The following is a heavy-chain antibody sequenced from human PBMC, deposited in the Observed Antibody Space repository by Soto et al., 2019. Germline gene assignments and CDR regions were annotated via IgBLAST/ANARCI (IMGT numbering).Heavy chain of an antibody. CDR1: GGSFSSYY. V-gene: IGHV4-34*01. J-gene: IGHJ5*02. CDR3: ARLGRQQLVRRNWFDL. D-gene: IGHD6-13*01. CDR2: ITHSGST. Sequence: PSETLSLTCAVYGGSFSSYYWSWIRQPPGKGLEWIGEITHSGSTNYNPYLKSRVTISVDTSKNQFSLKLSSVTAADTAVYYCARLGRQQLVRRNWFDLWGQGTPVTGSS.